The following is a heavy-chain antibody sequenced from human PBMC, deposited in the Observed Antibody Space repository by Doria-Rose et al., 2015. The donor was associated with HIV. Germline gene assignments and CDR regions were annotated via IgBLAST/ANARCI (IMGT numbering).Heavy chain of an antibody. CDR2: IFSDDER. D-gene: IGHD6-13*01. CDR3: ARIKSSRWYHKYYLDF. J-gene: IGHJ4*02. CDR1: GVSLSSPGMG. Sequence: QWGPVLVKPTETLTLTCTVSGVSLSSPGMGVSWIRQPPGKALEWLANIFSDDERSYKTYLKSRLTIPRGTSKSQVVLTMTDMDPVDTATYYCARIKSSRWYHKYYLDFWGQGTLVIVSA. V-gene: IGHV2-26*01.